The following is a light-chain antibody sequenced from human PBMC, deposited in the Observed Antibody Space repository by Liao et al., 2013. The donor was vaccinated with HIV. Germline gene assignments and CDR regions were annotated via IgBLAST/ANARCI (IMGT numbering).Light chain of an antibody. J-gene: IGLJ3*02. CDR1: DIGGKS. CDR3: QVWDSPSDHRV. CDR2: YDN. V-gene: IGLV3-21*04. Sequence: GSVAPGKTARMTCGGDDIGGKSVHWYQQQPGQAPVLVITYDNERPSGIPERFSGSNSGNTATLTISRVEAGDEADYYCQVWDSPSDHRVFGGGTRLTV.